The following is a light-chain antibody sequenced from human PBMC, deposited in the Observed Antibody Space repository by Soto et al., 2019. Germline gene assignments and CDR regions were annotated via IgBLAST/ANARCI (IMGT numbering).Light chain of an antibody. Sequence: QSALTQPPSASGSPGQSVTISCTGTRSDVGGYNFVSWYRQHPGKAPKLLIYAVSQRPSGVPARFSGSKSGNTASLTVSGLQAEDEPDYYCSSYAGSNNVVFGGGTKLTVL. V-gene: IGLV2-8*01. J-gene: IGLJ2*01. CDR2: AVS. CDR1: RSDVGGYNF. CDR3: SSYAGSNNVV.